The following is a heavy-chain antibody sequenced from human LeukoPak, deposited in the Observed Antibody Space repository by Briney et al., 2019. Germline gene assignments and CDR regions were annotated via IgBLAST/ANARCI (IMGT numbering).Heavy chain of an antibody. CDR2: ISAYNGNT. D-gene: IGHD3-16*01. J-gene: IGHJ4*02. V-gene: IGHV1-18*01. CDR3: ARVDYDYVWGSHRPVDY. CDR1: GYTFTSYG. Sequence: ASVKVSCKASGYTFTSYGISWVRQAPGHGLEWMGWISAYNGNTNYAQKLQGRVTMTTDTSTSTAYMELRSLRSDDTAVYYCARVDYDYVWGSHRPVDYWGQGTLVTVSS.